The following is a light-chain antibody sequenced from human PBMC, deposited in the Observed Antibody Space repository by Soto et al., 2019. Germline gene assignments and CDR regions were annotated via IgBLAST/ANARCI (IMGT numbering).Light chain of an antibody. Sequence: EIVLTQSPGTLSLSPGERATLSCRASQSVSNNYLAWYQQKSGQAPRLLIYGAFSRANGIPVRFSGSASGTDFTLIISRLEPEDVAVYYCQQYGSSPWTFGQGTKVEIK. CDR1: QSVSNNY. CDR3: QQYGSSPWT. CDR2: GAF. V-gene: IGKV3-20*01. J-gene: IGKJ1*01.